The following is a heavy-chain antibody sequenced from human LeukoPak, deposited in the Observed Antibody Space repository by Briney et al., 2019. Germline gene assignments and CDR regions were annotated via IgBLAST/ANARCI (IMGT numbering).Heavy chain of an antibody. Sequence: ASVKVSCKASGGTFSNCAINWVRQAPGQGLEWMGGIIPIFDTPNYAQKFQGRVTITADESTSTAYMELSSLRSEDTAMYYCARASIAVTGKFDYWGQGTLVTVSS. CDR3: ARASIAVTGKFDY. D-gene: IGHD6-19*01. J-gene: IGHJ4*02. CDR2: IIPIFDTP. V-gene: IGHV1-69*13. CDR1: GGTFSNCA.